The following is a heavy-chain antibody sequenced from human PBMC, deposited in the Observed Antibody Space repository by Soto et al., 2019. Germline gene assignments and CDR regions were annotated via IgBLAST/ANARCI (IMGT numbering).Heavy chain of an antibody. D-gene: IGHD2-2*01. CDR1: GFTFSSYA. J-gene: IGHJ6*02. Sequence: GGSLRLSCAASGFTFSSYAMHWVRQAPGKGLEWVAVISYDGSNKYYADSVKGRFTISRDNSKNTLYLQMNSLRAEDTAVYYCARLGGYQLLYYYYGMDVWGQGTTVTAP. CDR3: ARLGGYQLLYYYYGMDV. CDR2: ISYDGSNK. V-gene: IGHV3-30-3*01.